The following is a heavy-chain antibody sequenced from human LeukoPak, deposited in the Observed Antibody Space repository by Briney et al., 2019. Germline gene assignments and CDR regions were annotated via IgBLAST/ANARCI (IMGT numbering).Heavy chain of an antibody. J-gene: IGHJ6*02. V-gene: IGHV3-23*01. CDR3: AKTLGYVALFQYYGMDV. CDR1: GFTFSSYA. CDR2: ISGSGGST. D-gene: IGHD2-2*01. Sequence: GGSLRLSCAASGFTFSSYAMSWVRQAPGKGLEWVSAISGSGGSTYYADSVKGRFTISRANSKNTLYLQMNSLRAEDTAVYYCAKTLGYVALFQYYGMDVWGQGTTVTVSS.